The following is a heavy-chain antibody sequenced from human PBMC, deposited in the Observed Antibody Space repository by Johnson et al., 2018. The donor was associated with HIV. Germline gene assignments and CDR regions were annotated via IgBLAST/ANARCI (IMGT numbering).Heavy chain of an antibody. J-gene: IGHJ3*02. CDR1: GFTFSDYY. CDR2: IGSSGSPI. Sequence: QVHLVDSGGGLVKPGGSLRLSCAASGFTFSDYYMSWIRQAPGKGLEWISYIGSSGSPIYYADSVRGRFTISRDNAKNSLYLQMNSLRAEDTAVYYCAREGRTGPDTFDIWGQGTMLTVSS. CDR3: AREGRTGPDTFDI. V-gene: IGHV3-11*04.